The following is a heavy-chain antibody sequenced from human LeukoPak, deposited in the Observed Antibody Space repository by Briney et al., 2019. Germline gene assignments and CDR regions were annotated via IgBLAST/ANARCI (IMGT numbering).Heavy chain of an antibody. CDR1: GFTFSSYA. D-gene: IGHD3-10*01. J-gene: IGHJ6*02. V-gene: IGHV3-64*01. Sequence: PGGSLRLSCAASGFTFSSYAMHWVRQAPGKGLEYVSAISSNGGSTYYANSVKGRFTISRDNSKNTLYLQMGSLRAEDMAVCYRARGLWFGLYGMDVWGQGTTVTVSS. CDR2: ISSNGGST. CDR3: ARGLWFGLYGMDV.